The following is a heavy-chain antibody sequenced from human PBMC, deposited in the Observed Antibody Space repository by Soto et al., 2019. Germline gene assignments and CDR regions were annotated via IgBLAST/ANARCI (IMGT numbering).Heavy chain of an antibody. CDR3: ARDCRQMSRGGFFDY. Sequence: QVHLVQSGAEVKKPGSSMKLSCKVSGGNSNSYSIDWVRQAPGQGLQWLGTIVPLSGTPNHAHKFQGRVTITADTSTNTAYLELSSLRYEDTAIYYCARDCRQMSRGGFFDYWGQGSLVTISS. V-gene: IGHV1-69*06. J-gene: IGHJ4*02. CDR1: GGNSNSYS. CDR2: IVPLSGTP. D-gene: IGHD3-3*01.